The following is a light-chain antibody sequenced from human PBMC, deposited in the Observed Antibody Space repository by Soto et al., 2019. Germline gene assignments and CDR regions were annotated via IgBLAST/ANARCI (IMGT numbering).Light chain of an antibody. J-gene: IGLJ1*01. CDR2: DVS. Sequence: QSVLTQPASVSGSPGQSITISCTGTSSDVGGYNYVSWYQHHPGKAPKLMIYDVSNRPSGVSNRFSGSKSGNTASLTISGLQAEDEADYYCSSWTSGATYVFGSGTKVTVL. CDR1: SSDVGGYNY. V-gene: IGLV2-14*03. CDR3: SSWTSGATYV.